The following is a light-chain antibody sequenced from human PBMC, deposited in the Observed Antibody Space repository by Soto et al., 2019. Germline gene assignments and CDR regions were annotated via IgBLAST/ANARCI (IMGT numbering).Light chain of an antibody. Sequence: DIQMTQSPSSLSASVGDRVTITCRASQGISNFLAWYQHKPGKVPKLLIYAASTLQSGLPSRFSGSGSGTDFTLTISSLQPEDVATYYCQKYDSAPWTFGQGTKVEIK. J-gene: IGKJ1*01. CDR3: QKYDSAPWT. CDR2: AAS. V-gene: IGKV1-27*01. CDR1: QGISNF.